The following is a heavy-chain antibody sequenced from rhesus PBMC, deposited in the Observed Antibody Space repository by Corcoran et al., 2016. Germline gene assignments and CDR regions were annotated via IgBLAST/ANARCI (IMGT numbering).Heavy chain of an antibody. CDR2: IGGTLGTT. CDR3: GRGNYGLDS. Sequence: VQLQASGPGLVKPSEPLALPFAVSGSSIPRCYDWNWIRQPPGKGLEWMGSIGGTLGTTNYNPSLKSRVTISKDTSKNQFSLILSSVTAADTAVYYCGRGNYGLDSWGQGVVVTVSS. J-gene: IGHJ6*01. V-gene: IGHV4-127*01. CDR1: GSSIPRCYD.